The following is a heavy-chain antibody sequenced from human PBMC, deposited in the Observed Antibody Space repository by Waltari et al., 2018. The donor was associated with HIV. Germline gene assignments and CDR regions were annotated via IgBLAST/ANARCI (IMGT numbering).Heavy chain of an antibody. V-gene: IGHV3-23*01. J-gene: IGHJ4*02. CDR1: GFTFSRYA. Sequence: EVQLLESGGGLVQPGGSLRLSCAASGFTFSRYAMSWVRQAPGKGLEWVSAISGSGGSTYYADSVKGRFTISRDNSKNTLYLQMNSLRAEDTAVYYCAKDYYDSSGIDYWGQGTLVTVSS. CDR2: ISGSGGST. D-gene: IGHD3-22*01. CDR3: AKDYYDSSGIDY.